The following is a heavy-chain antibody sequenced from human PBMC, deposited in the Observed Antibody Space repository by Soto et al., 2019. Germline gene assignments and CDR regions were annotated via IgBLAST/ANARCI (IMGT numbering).Heavy chain of an antibody. CDR2: ISGSGGST. V-gene: IGHV3-23*01. CDR1: GFTFSSYA. D-gene: IGHD6-13*01. CDR3: AKEGSSRGGAFDI. Sequence: EVQLLESGGGLVQPGGSLRLSCAASGFTFSSYAMSWVRQAPGQGLEWVSAISGSGGSTYYADSVKGRFTISRDNSKNTLYLQMNSVRAEDRAVYYCAKEGSSRGGAFDIWGQGTIVTVSS. J-gene: IGHJ3*02.